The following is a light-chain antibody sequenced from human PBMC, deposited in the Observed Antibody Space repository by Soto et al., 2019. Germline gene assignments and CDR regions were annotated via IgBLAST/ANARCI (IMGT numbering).Light chain of an antibody. CDR2: AAS. J-gene: IGKJ1*01. Sequence: RVMTQSPDTLSVSPVERSTLSCRASETVRSNLAWYQQKPGQAPRLLIYAASTRATGIPARFIGNGSGTDTTLTISSLHSEDFAVYYCQQYNNWWTVGQGNKG. V-gene: IGKV3D-15*01. CDR1: ETVRSN. CDR3: QQYNNWWT.